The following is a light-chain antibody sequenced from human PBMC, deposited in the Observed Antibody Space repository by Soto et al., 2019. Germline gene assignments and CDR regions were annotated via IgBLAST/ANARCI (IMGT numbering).Light chain of an antibody. CDR2: AAS. CDR3: PQPNCYPIP. J-gene: IGKJ5*01. CDR1: QGIRND. V-gene: IGKV1-17*01. Sequence: ILSPTSLAATGGGRGPLTLRASQGIRNDLGWYQQKPGKAPKRLIYAASSLQSGVPSRFSGSGSGTEFTLTISSLQPEDCAPYYCPQPNCYPIPFAQGTRLEIK.